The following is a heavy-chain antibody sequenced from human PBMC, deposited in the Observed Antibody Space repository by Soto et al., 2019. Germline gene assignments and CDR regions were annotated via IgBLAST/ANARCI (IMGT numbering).Heavy chain of an antibody. CDR2: ISYDGVNK. CDR1: GFTFSTYG. Sequence: QVQLVESGGGVVQPGRSLRLSCAASGFTFSTYGMHWVRQAPGKGLEWVAVISYDGVNKYYADSVKGRFTISRDQSKNKRDLQMNKLRAADKAVDCWAKSVYHWDHGFFDYWGQGTLVTVSS. V-gene: IGHV3-30*18. D-gene: IGHD1-1*01. J-gene: IGHJ4*02. CDR3: AKSVYHWDHGFFDY.